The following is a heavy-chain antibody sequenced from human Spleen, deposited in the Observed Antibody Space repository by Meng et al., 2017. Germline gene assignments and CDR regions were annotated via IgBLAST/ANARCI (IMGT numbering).Heavy chain of an antibody. D-gene: IGHD6-19*01. J-gene: IGHJ5*02. CDR3: VRSSGWVRTGFDP. CDR1: GGSISTSGYY. Sequence: QVQLQQSGPGLVKPSEALSLTCSVSGGSISTSGYYWGWIRQPPGKGLEWIGSIGHSGITYYTPSLKSRVTVSIDTSKSQFSLKLTSVTAADTAVYYCVRSSGWVRTGFDPWGQGTLVTVYS. CDR2: IGHSGIT. V-gene: IGHV4-39*01.